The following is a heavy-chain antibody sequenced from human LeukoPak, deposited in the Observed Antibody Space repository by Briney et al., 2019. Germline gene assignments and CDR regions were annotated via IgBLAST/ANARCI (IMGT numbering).Heavy chain of an antibody. CDR3: ARVGTHDYSNYGLDY. CDR2: IYYSGST. CDR1: GGSISSYY. V-gene: IGHV4-59*01. D-gene: IGHD4-11*01. J-gene: IGHJ4*02. Sequence: PSETLSLTCTVSGGSISSYYWSWIRQPPGKGLEWIGYIYYSGSTNYNPSLKSRVTISVDTSKNQFSLKLSSVTAADTAVYYCARVGTHDYSNYGLDYWGQGTLVTVSS.